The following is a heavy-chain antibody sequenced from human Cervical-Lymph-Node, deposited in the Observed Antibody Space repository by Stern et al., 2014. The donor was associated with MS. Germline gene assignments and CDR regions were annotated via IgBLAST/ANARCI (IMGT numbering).Heavy chain of an antibody. CDR3: ATGVDAAYFFDL. Sequence: VQLVESGAEVKKPWSSMKVSCKASGGTLSNYAVNWVRQAPGPGPEWMAGLSPSCGRTHSAQNFQGRVTITADESANSEYLELRSLRSEDTAVYYCATGVDAAYFFDLWGQGTLVTVSA. CDR1: GGTLSNYA. V-gene: IGHV1-69*01. J-gene: IGHJ4*02. CDR2: LSPSCGRT. D-gene: IGHD3-3*01.